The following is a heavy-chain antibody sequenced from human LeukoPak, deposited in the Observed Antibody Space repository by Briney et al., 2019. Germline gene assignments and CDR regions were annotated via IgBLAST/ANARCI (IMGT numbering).Heavy chain of an antibody. J-gene: IGHJ4*02. Sequence: PGGSLRLSCAASGFTFSSYGMSWVRQAPGKGLEWVAMISFDGRDTSYADSVKGRFSISRDNSQNTLYLQMNSLRAEDTAVYYCARDRATLVDYWGQGTLVTVSS. D-gene: IGHD1-26*01. V-gene: IGHV3-30*03. CDR1: GFTFSSYG. CDR3: ARDRATLVDY. CDR2: ISFDGRDT.